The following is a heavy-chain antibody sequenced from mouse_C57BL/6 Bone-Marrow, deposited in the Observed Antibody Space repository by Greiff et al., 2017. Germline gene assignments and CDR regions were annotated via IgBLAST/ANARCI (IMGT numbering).Heavy chain of an antibody. CDR1: GYTFTSYW. V-gene: IGHV1-5*01. Sequence: EVQLQQSGTVLARPGASVKMSCKTSGYTFTSYWMHWVKQRPGQGLEWIGAIYPGNSDTSYNQKFKGKAKLTAVTSASTAYMGLSSLTNEDSAGYYCTRGAIFTTVFDYWGQGTTLTVSS. D-gene: IGHD1-1*01. CDR2: IYPGNSDT. CDR3: TRGAIFTTVFDY. J-gene: IGHJ2*01.